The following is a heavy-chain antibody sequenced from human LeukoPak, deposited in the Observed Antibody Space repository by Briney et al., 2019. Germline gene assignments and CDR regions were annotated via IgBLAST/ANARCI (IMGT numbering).Heavy chain of an antibody. V-gene: IGHV1-2*02. J-gene: IGHJ4*02. CDR1: GYTFTDYY. CDR2: INPKTGGT. Sequence: ASVKVSCKTSGYTFTDYYIHWVRQAPGQGLEWVGWINPKTGGTDYAQKFQGRVTVTRDTSISTAYMELSRLRSDDTAVYYCASGRSSSYFDYWGQGTLVTVSS. D-gene: IGHD6-13*01. CDR3: ASGRSSSYFDY.